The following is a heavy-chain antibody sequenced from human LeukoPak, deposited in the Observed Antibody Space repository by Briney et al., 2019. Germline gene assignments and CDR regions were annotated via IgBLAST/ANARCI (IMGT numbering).Heavy chain of an antibody. V-gene: IGHV3-30*18. Sequence: GGSLRLSCAASGFTFSSYGMHWVRQAPGKGLEWVAVISYDGSNKYYADSVKGRFTISRDNSKNTLYLQMNSLRAEDTAVYYCAKGDYGDYADAFDIWGQGTMVTVSS. CDR3: AKGDYGDYADAFDI. J-gene: IGHJ3*02. D-gene: IGHD4-17*01. CDR1: GFTFSSYG. CDR2: ISYDGSNK.